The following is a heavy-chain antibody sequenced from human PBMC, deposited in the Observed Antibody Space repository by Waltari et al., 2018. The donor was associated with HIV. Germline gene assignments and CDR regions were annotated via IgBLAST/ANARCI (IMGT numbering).Heavy chain of an antibody. Sequence: EVQLVESGGGLVKPGGSLRLSCAASGFTFSTPWLRWVRQAPGKGLEWVGSIKSKTDGGTTDYAAPVKGRFTISRDDSKNTLYLQMNSLKTEDTAVYYCTTQYSSSLFGGKKDYWGQGTLVTVSS. D-gene: IGHD6-6*01. CDR2: IKSKTDGGTT. J-gene: IGHJ4*02. V-gene: IGHV3-15*01. CDR3: TTQYSSSLFGGKKDY. CDR1: GFTFSTPW.